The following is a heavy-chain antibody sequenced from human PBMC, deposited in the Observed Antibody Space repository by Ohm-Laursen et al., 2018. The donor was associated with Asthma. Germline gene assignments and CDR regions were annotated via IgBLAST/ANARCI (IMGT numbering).Heavy chain of an antibody. CDR2: ISSSSSYI. V-gene: IGHV3-21*01. CDR1: GFTFSSYS. CDR3: ARATVVVAAYFDY. D-gene: IGHD2-15*01. Sequence: SLRLSCAASGFTFSSYSMNWVRQAPGKGLEWVSSISSSSSYIYYADSVKGRFTISRDNAKNSLYLQMNSLRAEDTAVYYCARATVVVAAYFDYWGQGTLVTVSS. J-gene: IGHJ4*02.